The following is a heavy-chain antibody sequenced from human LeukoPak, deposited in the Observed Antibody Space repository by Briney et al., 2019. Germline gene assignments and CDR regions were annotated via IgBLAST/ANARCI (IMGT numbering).Heavy chain of an antibody. Sequence: GGSLRLSCAASGFTFNSYWTQWVRQAPGKGLVWVSRIDGDGSSTNYADSVKGRFTISRDNAKNTLYLQMNSLRAEDTAVYYCARGYSGYFYYWGQGTLVTVSS. CDR3: ARGYSGYFYY. J-gene: IGHJ4*02. CDR1: GFTFNSYW. V-gene: IGHV3-74*01. CDR2: IDGDGSST. D-gene: IGHD5-12*01.